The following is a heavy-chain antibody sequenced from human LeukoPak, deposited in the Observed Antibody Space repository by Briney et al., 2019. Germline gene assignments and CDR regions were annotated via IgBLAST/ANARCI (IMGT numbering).Heavy chain of an antibody. CDR2: IRSKPDSYAT. J-gene: IGHJ4*02. D-gene: IGHD6-19*01. CDR3: SRLSVAGNLDY. CDR1: GFIFSGSA. Sequence: GGSLRLSCAASGFIFSGSAMHWVRQASGKGLEWVGRIRSKPDSYATEHAASVKGRFTISRDDSKNTAYLQMNSLKTEDTAVYYCSRLSVAGNLDYWGQGTLVTVSS. V-gene: IGHV3-73*01.